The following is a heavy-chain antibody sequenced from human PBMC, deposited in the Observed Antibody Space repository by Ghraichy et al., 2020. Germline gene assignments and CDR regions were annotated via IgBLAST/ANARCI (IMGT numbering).Heavy chain of an antibody. J-gene: IGHJ4*02. Sequence: ASVKGSCKASGYSFSTYGISWVRQAPGQGLEWLGWVSPYNGNTNYAPKIQDRVTMPTDTSTSTAYMELTSLRSDDTAMYFCARDRGTIATAGNFDWWGQGTLVTVSS. CDR3: ARDRGTIATAGNFDW. D-gene: IGHD6-13*01. CDR2: VSPYNGNT. CDR1: GYSFSTYG. V-gene: IGHV1-18*01.